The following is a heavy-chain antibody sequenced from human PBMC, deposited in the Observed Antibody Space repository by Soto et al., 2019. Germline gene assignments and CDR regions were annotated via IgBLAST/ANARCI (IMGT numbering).Heavy chain of an antibody. J-gene: IGHJ6*02. Sequence: PGGSLRLSCAASGFTFSSYAMHWARQAPGKGLEWVAVISYDGSNKYYADSVKGRFTISRDNSKNTLYLQMNSLRAEDTAVYYCARGRSSSWSEYYYYYYGMDVWGQGTTVTVSS. D-gene: IGHD6-13*01. CDR3: ARGRSSSWSEYYYYYYGMDV. CDR2: ISYDGSNK. CDR1: GFTFSSYA. V-gene: IGHV3-30-3*01.